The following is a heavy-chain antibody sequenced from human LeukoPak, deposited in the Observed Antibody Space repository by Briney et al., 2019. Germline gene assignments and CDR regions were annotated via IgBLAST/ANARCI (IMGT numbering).Heavy chain of an antibody. CDR3: AKGIYSSGWSYFDY. CDR2: LSGSGITT. Sequence: GGSLRLSCAASGFTFSDSAMSWVRQAPGKGLEWVSTLSGSGITTYYADSVKGRFTISRDNSKSTLYLQMNSLRAEDTAVYYCAKGIYSSGWSYFDYWGHGTLVTVSS. D-gene: IGHD6-19*01. V-gene: IGHV3-23*01. J-gene: IGHJ4*01. CDR1: GFTFSDSA.